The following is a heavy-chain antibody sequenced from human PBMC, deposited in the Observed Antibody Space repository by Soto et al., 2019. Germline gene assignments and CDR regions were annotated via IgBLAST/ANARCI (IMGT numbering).Heavy chain of an antibody. Sequence: QVQLVESGGGVVQPGRSLRLSCAASGFTFSSYGMHWVRQAPGKGLEWVAVIWSDGSNKYYADSVKGRFTISRDNSKHTLSLQMNSLRAEDTAVYYCARYYYDSSGYYPLWGQGTLVTVSS. CDR2: IWSDGSNK. CDR3: ARYYYDSSGYYPL. D-gene: IGHD3-22*01. CDR1: GFTFSSYG. V-gene: IGHV3-33*01. J-gene: IGHJ4*02.